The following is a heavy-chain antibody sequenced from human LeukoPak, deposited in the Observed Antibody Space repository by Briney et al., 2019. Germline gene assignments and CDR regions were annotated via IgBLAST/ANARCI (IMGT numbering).Heavy chain of an antibody. J-gene: IGHJ4*02. Sequence: GGSLRLSCAASGFTFSSYAMHWVRQAPGKGLEWVAVISYDGSNKYYADSVKGRFTISRDNSKNTLYLQMNSLRAEDTAVYYCARDLLTTRIAVAGYWGQGTLVTVSS. CDR3: ARDLLTTRIAVAGY. CDR2: ISYDGSNK. V-gene: IGHV3-30-3*01. D-gene: IGHD6-19*01. CDR1: GFTFSSYA.